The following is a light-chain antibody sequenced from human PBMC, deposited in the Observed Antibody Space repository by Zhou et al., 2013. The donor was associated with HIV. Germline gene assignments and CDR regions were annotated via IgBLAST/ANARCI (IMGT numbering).Light chain of an antibody. CDR3: QQYKIYPLT. J-gene: IGKJ4*01. CDR2: KAS. Sequence: DIQLTQSPSTLSASVGDRVSITCRASQNISNFLVWYQQKPGKAPQLLIHKASSLESGVPSRFSGSGSGTDFTLTISNLQPEDIATYYCQQYKIYPLTFGGGTKVEIK. V-gene: IGKV1-5*03. CDR1: QNISNF.